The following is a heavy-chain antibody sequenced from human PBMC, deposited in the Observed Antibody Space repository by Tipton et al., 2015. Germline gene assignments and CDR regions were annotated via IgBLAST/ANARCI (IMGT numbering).Heavy chain of an antibody. CDR3: ARGSPLDYDMYYGMDV. J-gene: IGHJ6*02. Sequence: SLRLSCAASGFTFSNYAMSWVRQAPGKGLEWVSAISGGGGSTYYADSVKGRFTISRDNAKNSLYLQMSSLRADDTALYYCARGSPLDYDMYYGMDVWGQGTTVTVSS. CDR2: ISGGGGST. D-gene: IGHD3-22*01. CDR1: GFTFSNYA. V-gene: IGHV3-23*01.